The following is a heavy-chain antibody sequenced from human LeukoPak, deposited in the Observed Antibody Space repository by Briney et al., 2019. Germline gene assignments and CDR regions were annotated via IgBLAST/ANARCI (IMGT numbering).Heavy chain of an antibody. D-gene: IGHD5-24*01. V-gene: IGHV3-74*01. J-gene: IGHJ4*02. CDR3: ASPRYSYGVPTDY. CDR2: INGDGSST. CDR1: GFTFSSYW. Sequence: GGSLRLSCAASGFTFSSYWMHWVRQAPGKGLVWVSRINGDGSSTSYADSVKGRFTISRDNAKNTLYLQMNSLRAEDTAVYYCASPRYSYGVPTDYWGQGTLVTVSS.